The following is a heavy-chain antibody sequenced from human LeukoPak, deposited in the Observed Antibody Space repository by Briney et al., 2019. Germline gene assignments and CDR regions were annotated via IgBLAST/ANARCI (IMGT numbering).Heavy chain of an antibody. J-gene: IGHJ4*02. CDR3: ARISTTVTSNY. CDR2: ISNSGRTK. D-gene: IGHD4-17*01. V-gene: IGHV3-48*03. Sequence: GGSLRLSCAASGFTFSSYEMNWVRQAPGKGLEWVSYISNSGRTKYYADSVKGRFTISRDNAKNSLYLQMNSLRAEDTAVYYCARISTTVTSNYWGQGTLVTISS. CDR1: GFTFSSYE.